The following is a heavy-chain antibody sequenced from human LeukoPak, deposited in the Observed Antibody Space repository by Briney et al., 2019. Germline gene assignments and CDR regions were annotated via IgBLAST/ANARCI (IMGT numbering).Heavy chain of an antibody. D-gene: IGHD1-26*01. CDR1: GFTFSSYA. Sequence: GGSLRLSCAASGFTFSSYAMSWVRQAPGKGLEWVSAISGSGGSTYYADSVKGRFTISRDNSKNTLYLQMNSLRAEDTAVYYCARGTGAAPYYFDYWGQGTLVTVSS. V-gene: IGHV3-23*01. CDR3: ARGTGAAPYYFDY. CDR2: ISGSGGST. J-gene: IGHJ4*02.